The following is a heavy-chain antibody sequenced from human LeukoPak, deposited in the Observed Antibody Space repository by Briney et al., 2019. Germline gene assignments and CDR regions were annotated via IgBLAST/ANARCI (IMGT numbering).Heavy chain of an antibody. V-gene: IGHV3-64*01. D-gene: IGHD6-19*01. Sequence: PGGSLRLSCAASGFTFSSYAMHWVGQAPGKRLEYVSAISSNGGSTYYANSVKGRFTISRDNSKNTLYLQMGSLRAEDMAVYYCARTSVAGTIWGQGTLVTVSS. CDR1: GFTFSSYA. CDR2: ISSNGGST. J-gene: IGHJ4*02. CDR3: ARTSVAGTI.